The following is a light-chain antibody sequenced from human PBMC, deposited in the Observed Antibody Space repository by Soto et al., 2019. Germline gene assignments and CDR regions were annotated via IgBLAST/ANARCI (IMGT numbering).Light chain of an antibody. CDR1: SEHSSYA. CDR2: LNSDGSH. J-gene: IGLJ2*01. V-gene: IGLV4-69*01. Sequence: QLVLTQSPSASASLGASVKFTCTLSSEHSSYAIAWHQQQPEKGPRYLMKLNSDGSHNKGDGIPDRFSGSSSGAERYLTISRLQSEDEADYYCQTWGTGIVVFGGGTQLTVL. CDR3: QTWGTGIVV.